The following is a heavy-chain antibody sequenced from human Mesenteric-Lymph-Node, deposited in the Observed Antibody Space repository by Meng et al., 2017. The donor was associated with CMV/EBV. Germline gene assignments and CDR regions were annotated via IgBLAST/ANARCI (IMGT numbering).Heavy chain of an antibody. D-gene: IGHD1-14*01. CDR1: EITFSSYG. J-gene: IGHJ4*02. V-gene: IGHV3-21*01. CDR3: SRDKGPGREYYFDY. Sequence: GESLKISCAAAEITFSSYGMNWVRQAPGKGLEWVSAISGSGGTTYYADSVKGRFTISRDNAKNSLYLQMNSLRDEDTAMYYCSRDKGPGREYYFDYWGQGTLVTVSS. CDR2: ISGSGGTT.